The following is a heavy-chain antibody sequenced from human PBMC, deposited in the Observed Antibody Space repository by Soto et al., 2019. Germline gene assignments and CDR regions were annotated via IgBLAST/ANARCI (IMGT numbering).Heavy chain of an antibody. CDR1: GGSISSGGYY. CDR3: ARHLYYDISPGYLRPYHYYGMDV. Sequence: SETLSLTCTVSGGSISSGGYYWGWIRQPPGKGLEWIGSLYYSDYTDSNPSLRSRVTISVDTSKNQFSLKLTSVTAADTAVYYCARHLYYDISPGYLRPYHYYGMDVWGQGTTVTVSS. V-gene: IGHV4-39*01. D-gene: IGHD3-9*01. CDR2: LYYSDYT. J-gene: IGHJ6*02.